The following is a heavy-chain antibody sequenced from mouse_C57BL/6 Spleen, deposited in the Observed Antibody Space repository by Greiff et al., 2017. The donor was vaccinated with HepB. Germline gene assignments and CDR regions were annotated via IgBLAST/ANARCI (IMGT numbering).Heavy chain of an antibody. V-gene: IGHV5-6*01. D-gene: IGHD1-1*01. CDR1: GFTFSSYG. CDR3: ARQGVTTVAVDY. CDR2: ISSGGSYT. Sequence: EVQRVESGGDLVKPGGSLKLSCAASGFTFSSYGMSWVRQTPDKRLEWVATISSGGSYTYYPDSVKGRFTISRDNAKNTLYLQMSSLKSEDTAMYYCARQGVTTVAVDYWGQGTTLTVSS. J-gene: IGHJ2*01.